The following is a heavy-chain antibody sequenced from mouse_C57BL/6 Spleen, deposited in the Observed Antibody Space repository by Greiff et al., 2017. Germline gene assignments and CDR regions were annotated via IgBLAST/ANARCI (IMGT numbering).Heavy chain of an antibody. CDR3: ARDRELTGTGFDY. CDR2: ISDGGSYT. CDR1: GFTFSSYA. D-gene: IGHD4-1*01. J-gene: IGHJ2*01. V-gene: IGHV5-4*01. Sequence: EVHLVESGGGLVKPGGSLKLSCAASGFTFSSYAMSWVRQTPEKRLEWVATISDGGSYTYYPDNVKGRFTISRDNAKNNLYLQMSHLKSEDTAMYYCARDRELTGTGFDYWGQGTTLTVSS.